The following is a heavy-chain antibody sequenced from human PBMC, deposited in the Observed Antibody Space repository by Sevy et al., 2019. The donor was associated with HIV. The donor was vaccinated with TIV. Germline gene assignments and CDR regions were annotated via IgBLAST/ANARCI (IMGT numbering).Heavy chain of an antibody. CDR1: GFTFASYD. Sequence: ASVKVSCKASGFTFASYDIYWVRQATGQGLEWMGWMNTNTGNTGFAKKFQGRVTMTRNTSITTAYMELSNLSSEDTAVYYCARVRGWYLRYGMDVWGQGTTVTVSS. J-gene: IGHJ6*02. V-gene: IGHV1-8*02. CDR3: ARVRGWYLRYGMDV. CDR2: MNTNTGNT. D-gene: IGHD6-19*01.